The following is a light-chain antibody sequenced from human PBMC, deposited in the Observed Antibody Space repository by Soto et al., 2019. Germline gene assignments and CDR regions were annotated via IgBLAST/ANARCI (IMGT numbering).Light chain of an antibody. Sequence: SVLTQPRAASGSPGQSVTISCTGTSVEVGKYDCVSVYHQPACTAPKLIIYDASNRPSGVPGRFSGSKSGNTASLTISGLQAADEADYYCSLYTSENTYVFGTGTKVTVL. V-gene: IGLV2-18*01. CDR1: SVEVGKYDC. J-gene: IGLJ1*01. CDR2: DAS. CDR3: SLYTSENTYV.